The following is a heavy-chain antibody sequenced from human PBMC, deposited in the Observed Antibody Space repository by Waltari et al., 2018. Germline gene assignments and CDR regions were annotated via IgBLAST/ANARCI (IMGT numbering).Heavy chain of an antibody. CDR2: ISSNDEK. Sequence: QVTLQESGPVLVNPTETLTLTGTVSGLSLSSARMGERWIRQPPGKDLEWLANISSNDEKSYSTSLKRRLTISKDTSKSQVVLSMTNTDPVDTATYYCARIRYDFWSGYYENYYYYVMDVWGQGTTVTVSS. J-gene: IGHJ6*02. CDR3: ARIRYDFWSGYYENYYYYVMDV. D-gene: IGHD3-3*01. CDR1: GLSLSSARMG. V-gene: IGHV2-26*01.